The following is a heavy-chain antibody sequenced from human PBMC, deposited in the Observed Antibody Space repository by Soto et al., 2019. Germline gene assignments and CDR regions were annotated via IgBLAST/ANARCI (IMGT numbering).Heavy chain of an antibody. CDR2: IYYSGST. CDR1: GGSVSSGSYY. D-gene: IGHD3-16*01. J-gene: IGHJ4*02. V-gene: IGHV4-61*01. CDR3: ARHHDS. Sequence: SETLSLTCTVSGGSVSSGSYYWSWIRQPPGKGLEWIGYIYYSGSTNYNPSLKSRVTISVDTSKNQFSLKLSSVTAADTAVYYCARHHDSGGQGTLLTVSS.